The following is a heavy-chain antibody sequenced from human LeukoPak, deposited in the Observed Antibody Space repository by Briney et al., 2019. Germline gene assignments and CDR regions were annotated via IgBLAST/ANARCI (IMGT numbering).Heavy chain of an antibody. CDR2: INYRGST. J-gene: IGHJ5*02. D-gene: IGHD2-2*01. V-gene: IGHV4-39*01. CDR1: GGPITNDNYY. CDR3: ARHPLTLRYCNTTCCRNWFDP. Sequence: SETLSLTCTVSGGPITNDNYYWGWIRQPPGKGLEWIGSINYRGSTNYKPSLKSRATISVDTSKNQFSLRLRSVTAADTAAYYCARHPLTLRYCNTTCCRNWFDPWGQGTLVTVSS.